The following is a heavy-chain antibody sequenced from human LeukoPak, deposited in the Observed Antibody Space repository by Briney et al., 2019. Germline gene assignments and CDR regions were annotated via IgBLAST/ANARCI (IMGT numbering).Heavy chain of an antibody. CDR2: INPNSGGT. D-gene: IGHD3-22*01. CDR3: ARDSYYYDGSGYYYYFDY. V-gene: IGHV1-2*06. Sequence: GASVKVSCKASGYTFTGYYMHWARQAPGQGLEWVGRINPNSGGTNYAQKFQGRVTMTRDTSISTAYMELSRLRSGDTAVYYCARDSYYYDGSGYYYYFDYWGQGTLVTVSS. J-gene: IGHJ4*02. CDR1: GYTFTGYY.